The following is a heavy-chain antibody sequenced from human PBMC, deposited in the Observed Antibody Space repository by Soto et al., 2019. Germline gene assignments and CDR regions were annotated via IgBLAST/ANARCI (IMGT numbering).Heavy chain of an antibody. CDR2: TSYRSKWYN. CDR3: ASSDRRGFGFDY. Sequence: CDISGDSVSSNSAAWNWIRQSPSRGLEWLGRTSYRSKWYNDYAVSVKSRITINPDTSKNQFSLQLNSVTPENTALNXXASSDRRGFGFDYWGQGTLVTVSS. CDR1: GDSVSSNSAA. J-gene: IGHJ4*02. V-gene: IGHV6-1*01. D-gene: IGHD3-22*01.